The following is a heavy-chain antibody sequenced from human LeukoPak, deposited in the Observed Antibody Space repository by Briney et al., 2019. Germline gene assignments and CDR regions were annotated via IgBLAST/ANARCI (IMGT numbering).Heavy chain of an antibody. CDR3: AKGYSTYYYYYYMDV. CDR1: GFTFSSYA. CDR2: ISGSGGST. D-gene: IGHD4-11*01. J-gene: IGHJ6*03. V-gene: IGHV3-23*01. Sequence: PGGSLRLSCAASGFTFSSYAMSWVRQAPGKGLEGFSAISGSGGSTYYADSVNGRFTISRDNSKNTLYLQMNSLRAEDTAVYYCAKGYSTYYYYYYMDVWGKGTTVTVSS.